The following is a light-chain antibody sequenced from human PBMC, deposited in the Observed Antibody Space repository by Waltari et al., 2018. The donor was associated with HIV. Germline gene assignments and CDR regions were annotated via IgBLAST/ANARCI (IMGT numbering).Light chain of an antibody. CDR1: SSDVGGHNS. CDR3: SSYTANSRI. Sequence: QSALTQSASVSGSLGQSITISCTGTSSDVGGHNSVSWYQQHPGKAPKLLISDVSNWPSGVSNRFSGSKSGNTASLTISGLQAEDEADYYCSSYTANSRIFGGGTRLTVL. V-gene: IGLV2-14*03. CDR2: DVS. J-gene: IGLJ2*01.